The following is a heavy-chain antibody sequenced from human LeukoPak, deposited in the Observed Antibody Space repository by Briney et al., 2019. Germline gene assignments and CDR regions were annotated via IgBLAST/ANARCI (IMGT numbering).Heavy chain of an antibody. CDR2: IDSDGSGT. CDR1: GLILSGYW. J-gene: IGHJ4*02. Sequence: PGGSLRLSCSASGLILSGYWMHWVRQIPGKGLVWVSRIDSDGSGTSYADYVKGRFTISRDDVKNMLYLQMNSLRVEDTGLYYCSTVEHFWGQGTLVTVSS. V-gene: IGHV3-74*01. CDR3: STVEHF. D-gene: IGHD1/OR15-1a*01.